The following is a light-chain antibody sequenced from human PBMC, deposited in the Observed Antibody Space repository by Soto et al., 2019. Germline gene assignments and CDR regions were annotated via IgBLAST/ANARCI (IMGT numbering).Light chain of an antibody. Sequence: DIQMTQSPSTLSASVGDRVTITCRASQSISSWLAWYQQKPGKAPNLLIYDASSLESGVPSRFSGSGSGTEFTLTISSLQPDDFATYYCQHSGTFRQGPKVEIK. V-gene: IGKV1-5*01. CDR1: QSISSW. J-gene: IGKJ1*01. CDR2: DAS. CDR3: QHSGT.